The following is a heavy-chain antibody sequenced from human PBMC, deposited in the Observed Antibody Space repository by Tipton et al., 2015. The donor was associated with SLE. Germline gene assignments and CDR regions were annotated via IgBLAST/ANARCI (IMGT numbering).Heavy chain of an antibody. CDR3: ARAKECSRTSCYYYYYMDG. V-gene: IGHV4-34*01. Sequence: TLSLTCAVYGGSFSGYYWSWIRQPPGKGLEWIGEINHSGSTNYNPSLKSRVTISVDTSKNQFSLKLSSVTAADTAVYYCARAKECSRTSCYYYYYMDGWGKGTTVTVSS. D-gene: IGHD2-2*01. CDR2: INHSGST. CDR1: GGSFSGYY. J-gene: IGHJ6*03.